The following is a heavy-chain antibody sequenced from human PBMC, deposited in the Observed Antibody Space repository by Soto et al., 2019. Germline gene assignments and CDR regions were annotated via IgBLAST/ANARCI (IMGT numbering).Heavy chain of an antibody. Sequence: ASVKVSCKASGYTFTSYDINWVRQATGQGLEWMGWMSPNSGNTGYAQKFQGRVTMTRNTSISTAYMELSSLRSEDTAMYYCARGLEWSWSLDPWGQGTLVTVSS. CDR3: ARGLEWSWSLDP. D-gene: IGHD3-3*01. CDR1: GYTFTSYD. CDR2: MSPNSGNT. V-gene: IGHV1-8*01. J-gene: IGHJ5*02.